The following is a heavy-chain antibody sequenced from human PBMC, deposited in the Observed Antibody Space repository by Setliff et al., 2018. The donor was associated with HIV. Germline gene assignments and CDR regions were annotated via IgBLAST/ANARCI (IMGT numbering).Heavy chain of an antibody. D-gene: IGHD1-26*01. CDR3: ARDVPKSYSGSFLNY. CDR2: INTNTGNP. J-gene: IGHJ4*02. Sequence: GASVKVSCKASGYTFTKYAMNWVRQAPGQGLEWMGWINTNTGNPMYAQGFTGRFVFSLDTSVSTAYLQISSLKAEDTAVYYCARDVPKSYSGSFLNYWGQGTLVTVSS. V-gene: IGHV7-4-1*02. CDR1: GYTFTKYA.